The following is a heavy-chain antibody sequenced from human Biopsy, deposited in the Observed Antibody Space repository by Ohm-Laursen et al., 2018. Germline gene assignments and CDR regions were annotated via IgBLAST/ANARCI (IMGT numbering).Heavy chain of an antibody. CDR2: ITVSADTT. D-gene: IGHD2-15*01. Sequence: SLRLSCAASGFTFSSYAMNYVRQSPGKGLEWVSAITVSADTTYYADSERGRFTVSRDNSQNTLYLQMNSLSSEDTAIYYCAKGRVGNSGSLDIWGHGTMVTVSS. CDR1: GFTFSSYA. J-gene: IGHJ3*02. V-gene: IGHV3-23*01. CDR3: AKGRVGNSGSLDI.